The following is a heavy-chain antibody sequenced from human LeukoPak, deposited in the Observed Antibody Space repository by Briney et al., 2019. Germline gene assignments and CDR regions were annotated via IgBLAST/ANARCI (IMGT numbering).Heavy chain of an antibody. D-gene: IGHD2-15*01. CDR3: ARVPPQRCPGDSCYPIFDY. CDR1: GASISSSY. CDR2: INYKGIT. V-gene: IGHV4-59*01. Sequence: SETLSLTCTVSGASISSSYWSWIRQPPGKGLEWIGYINYKGITNYNPSLRSRVTISLDTSKNQFSLNLNSVTTADAAVYYCARVPPQRCPGDSCYPIFDYWGPGTLVTVSS. J-gene: IGHJ4*02.